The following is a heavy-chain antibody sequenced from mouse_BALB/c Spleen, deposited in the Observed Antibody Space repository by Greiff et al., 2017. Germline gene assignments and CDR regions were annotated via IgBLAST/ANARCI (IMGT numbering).Heavy chain of an antibody. V-gene: IGHV3-8*02. CDR3: ARSLMITYAMDY. J-gene: IGHJ4*01. Sequence: EVKLMESGPSLVKPSQTLSLTCSVTGDSITSGYWNWIRKFPGNKLEYMGYISYSGSTYYNPSLKSRISITRDTSKNQYYLQLNSVTTEDTATYYCARSLMITYAMDYWGQGTSVTVSS. CDR1: GDSITSGY. CDR2: ISYSGST. D-gene: IGHD2-4*01.